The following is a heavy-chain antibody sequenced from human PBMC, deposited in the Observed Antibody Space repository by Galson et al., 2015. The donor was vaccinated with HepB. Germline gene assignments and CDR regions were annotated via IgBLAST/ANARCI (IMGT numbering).Heavy chain of an antibody. Sequence: SLRLSCAGSGFVFRQFGMHWVRQAPGKGLEWVALISFDGRIEYHADSVKGRFAISRDNSRSTLYLQMDSLRTDDTAVYYCAKSHNNSLIDYWGQGTLVTVSS. CDR3: AKSHNNSLIDY. CDR1: GFVFRQFG. D-gene: IGHD1-14*01. J-gene: IGHJ4*02. CDR2: ISFDGRIE. V-gene: IGHV3-30*18.